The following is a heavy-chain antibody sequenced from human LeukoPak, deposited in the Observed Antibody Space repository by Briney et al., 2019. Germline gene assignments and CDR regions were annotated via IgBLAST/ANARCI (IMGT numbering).Heavy chain of an antibody. D-gene: IGHD3-3*01. V-gene: IGHV3-7*01. CDR2: IKQDGSEK. Sequence: GGSLRLSCAASGFTFSSYWMSWVRQAPGKGLEWVANIKQDGSEKYYVDSVKGRFTISRDNAKNSLYLQMNSLRAEDTAVYYCARARGYDFWSGYVFDYWGQGTLVTVSS. J-gene: IGHJ4*02. CDR1: GFTFSSYW. CDR3: ARARGYDFWSGYVFDY.